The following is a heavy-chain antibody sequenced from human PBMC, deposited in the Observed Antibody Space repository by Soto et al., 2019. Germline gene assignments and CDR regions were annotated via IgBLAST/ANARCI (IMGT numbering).Heavy chain of an antibody. CDR3: ARDEGLLWFGELYSYGMDV. J-gene: IGHJ6*02. CDR2: ISAYNGNT. D-gene: IGHD3-10*01. V-gene: IGHV1-18*01. CDR1: GYTFTNFG. Sequence: ASVKVSCKASGYTFTNFGISWVRQAPGQGLEWMGWISAYNGNTNYAQNFQGRATMTTDTSTSTAYMELRSLRSEDTAVYYCARDEGLLWFGELYSYGMDVWGQGTTVTVSS.